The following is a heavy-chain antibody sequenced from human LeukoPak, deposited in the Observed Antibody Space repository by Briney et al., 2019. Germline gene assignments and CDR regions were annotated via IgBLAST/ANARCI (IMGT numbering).Heavy chain of an antibody. CDR1: GGSISNYY. D-gene: IGHD3-10*01. CDR2: IYYTGST. V-gene: IGHV4-59*01. CDR3: ARSHGSGSYYNLNDY. J-gene: IGHJ4*02. Sequence: PSETLSLTCTVSGGSISNYYWSWIRQPPGKGLEWIGYIYYTGSTNYNPSLGSRVTISVDTSKNQFSLKLSSVTAADTAVYYCARSHGSGSYYNLNDYWGQGTLVTVSS.